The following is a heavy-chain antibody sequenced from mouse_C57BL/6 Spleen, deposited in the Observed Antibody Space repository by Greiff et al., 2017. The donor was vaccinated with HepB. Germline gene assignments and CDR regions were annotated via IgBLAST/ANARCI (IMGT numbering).Heavy chain of an antibody. D-gene: IGHD2-2*01. CDR1: GYSITSGYY. V-gene: IGHV3-6*01. J-gene: IGHJ3*01. CDR2: ISYDGSN. Sequence: EVKLMESGPGLVKPSQSLSLTCSVTGYSITSGYYWNWIRQFPGNKLEWMGYISYDGSNNYNPSLKNRISITRDTSKNQFFLKLNSVTTEDTATYYCARDGYDGWFAYWGQGTLVTVSA. CDR3: ARDGYDGWFAY.